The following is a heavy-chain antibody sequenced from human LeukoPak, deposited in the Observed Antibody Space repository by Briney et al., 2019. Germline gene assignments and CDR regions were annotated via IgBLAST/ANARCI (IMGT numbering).Heavy chain of an antibody. CDR1: GYTFTSYG. V-gene: IGHV1-18*01. CDR2: ISAYNGNT. Sequence: ASVKVSCKASGYTFTSYGISWVRQAPGQGLEWRGWISAYNGNTNYAQKLQGRVTMTTDTSTSTAYMELRSLRSDDTAVYYCARVRIAVAGTSGQADYWGQGTLVTVSS. D-gene: IGHD6-19*01. J-gene: IGHJ4*02. CDR3: ARVRIAVAGTSGQADY.